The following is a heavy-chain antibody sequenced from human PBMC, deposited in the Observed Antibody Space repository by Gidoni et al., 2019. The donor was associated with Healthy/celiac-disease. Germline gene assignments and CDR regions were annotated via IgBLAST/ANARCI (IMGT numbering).Heavy chain of an antibody. Sequence: EVQLLESGGGLVQPGGSLRLSCAAAGFTFISYAMSWVRQAPGKGLEWVPAISGSGGSTYYADSVKGRFTISRDNSKNTLYLQMNSLRAEDTAVYYCAKDPQYYYDSSGYLVCWGQGTLVTVSS. CDR1: GFTFISYA. CDR3: AKDPQYYYDSSGYLVC. J-gene: IGHJ4*02. V-gene: IGHV3-23*01. D-gene: IGHD3-22*01. CDR2: ISGSGGST.